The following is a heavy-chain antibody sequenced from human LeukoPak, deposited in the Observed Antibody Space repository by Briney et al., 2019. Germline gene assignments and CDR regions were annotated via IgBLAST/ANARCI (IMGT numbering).Heavy chain of an antibody. CDR3: ARDFMSSGWAYYYYYMDV. CDR2: IYSSGST. V-gene: IGHV4-4*07. D-gene: IGHD6-19*01. CDR1: GGSFSSYY. Sequence: PSETLSLTCGVYGGSFSSYYWSWIRQPAGKGLEWVGRIYSSGSTNYNPSLKSRVTMSVDTSKHQFSLKLSSVTAADTAVYYCARDFMSSGWAYYYYYMDVWGKGTTVTISS. J-gene: IGHJ6*03.